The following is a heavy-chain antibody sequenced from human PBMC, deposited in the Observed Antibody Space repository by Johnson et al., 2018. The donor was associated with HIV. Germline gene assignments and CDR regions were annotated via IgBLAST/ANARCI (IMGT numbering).Heavy chain of an antibody. D-gene: IGHD3-10*01. V-gene: IGHV3-43*01. CDR2: ISWDGGST. Sequence: VQLVESGGVVVQPGGSLRLSCAASGFTFDDYTMHWVRQAPGKGLEWVSLISWDGGSTYYADSVKGRFTISRDNSKNSLYLQMNSLRTEDTALYYCARDRSLWFRELWLRDALDMWGQGTKITVSS. CDR3: ARDRSLWFRELWLRDALDM. J-gene: IGHJ3*02. CDR1: GFTFDDYT.